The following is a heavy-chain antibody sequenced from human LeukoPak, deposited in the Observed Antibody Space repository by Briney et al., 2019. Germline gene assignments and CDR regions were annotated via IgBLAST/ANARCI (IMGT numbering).Heavy chain of an antibody. D-gene: IGHD3-22*01. Sequence: PGRSLRLSCAASGISFSSHGMHWVRQAPGKGLEWLSVVWYDGTNKDYADSVKGRFTISRDNSKNTLYLQMNSLRAEDTALYYCARARNNYDNSGFSALEYWGQGTLVTVSS. CDR1: GISFSSHG. CDR3: ARARNNYDNSGFSALEY. CDR2: VWYDGTNK. V-gene: IGHV3-33*01. J-gene: IGHJ4*02.